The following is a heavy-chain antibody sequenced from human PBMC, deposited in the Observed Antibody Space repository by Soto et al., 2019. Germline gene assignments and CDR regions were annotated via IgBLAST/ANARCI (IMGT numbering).Heavy chain of an antibody. Sequence: GASVKVSCKASGYTFTSYYMHWVRQAPAQGLEWMGIINPSGGSTSYAQKFQGRVTMTRDTSTSTVYMELSSLRSEDTAVYYCARALQKNDYGMDVWGQGTTVTVSS. CDR1: GYTFTSYY. J-gene: IGHJ6*02. V-gene: IGHV1-46*01. CDR3: ARALQKNDYGMDV. CDR2: INPSGGST.